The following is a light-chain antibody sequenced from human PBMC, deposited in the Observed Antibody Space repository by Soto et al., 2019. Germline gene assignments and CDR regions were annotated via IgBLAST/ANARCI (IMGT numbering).Light chain of an antibody. Sequence: DIQLTQSPSFLSASVGDRVTITCRASQGISSYLAWYQQIPGKAPNLLIYAASTLQSGVPSRFSVSGSGTEFTLTISSLQPEDFATYYCHQLNSYPHTFGQGTRLEMK. CDR2: AAS. J-gene: IGKJ5*01. V-gene: IGKV1-9*01. CDR3: HQLNSYPHT. CDR1: QGISSY.